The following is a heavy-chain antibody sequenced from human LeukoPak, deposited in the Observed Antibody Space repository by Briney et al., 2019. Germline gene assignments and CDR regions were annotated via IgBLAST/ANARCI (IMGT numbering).Heavy chain of an antibody. D-gene: IGHD2-2*01. Sequence: GASVKVSCKASGYTFTAYYIHWVRQAPGQGLEWMGWMNPVSGDTNYAQTFQGRVTMTRDSSISTAYMQLDSLRSDDTADTALYYCARGVGSSWFDAWGQGTLVTVFS. CDR3: ARGVGSSWFDA. CDR2: MNPVSGDT. CDR1: GYTFTAYY. J-gene: IGHJ5*02. V-gene: IGHV1-2*02.